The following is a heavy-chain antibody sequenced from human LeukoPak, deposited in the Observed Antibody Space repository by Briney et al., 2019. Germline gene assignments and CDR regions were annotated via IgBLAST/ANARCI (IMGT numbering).Heavy chain of an antibody. D-gene: IGHD2-2*01. CDR2: IYHSGST. J-gene: IGHJ5*02. V-gene: IGHV4-38-2*02. CDR3: ARRPVVSAAIWGYENSHP. CDR1: GYSISSGYY. Sequence: SETLSLTCTVSGYSISSGYYWGWIRQPPGKGLEWIGSIYHSGSTYYNPSLKSRVTISVDTSKNQFSLNLSSVTAADTAVYYCARRPVVSAAIWGYENSHPWGQGTLVTVSS.